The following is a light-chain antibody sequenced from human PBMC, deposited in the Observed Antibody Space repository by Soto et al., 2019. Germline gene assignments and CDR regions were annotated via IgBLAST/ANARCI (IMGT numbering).Light chain of an antibody. V-gene: IGKV3-20*01. J-gene: IGKJ5*01. CDR2: GAS. CDR3: QQYGSAPPDT. Sequence: EIVLTQSPGTLSLSPGERATLSCRASQSVSSSYLAWYQQKPGQAPRLLIYGASSRATGIPDRFSGSGSGTEFTLPISRLEPEDFAVYYCQQYGSAPPDTFGQGTRLEIK. CDR1: QSVSSSY.